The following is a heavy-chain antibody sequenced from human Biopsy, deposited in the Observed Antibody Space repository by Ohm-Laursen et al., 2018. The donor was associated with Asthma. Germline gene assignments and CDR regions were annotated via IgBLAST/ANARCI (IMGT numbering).Heavy chain of an antibody. CDR2: LIPVLGTP. CDR3: ARGYSGSDRFVHYYSGLEV. Sequence: SVKVSCKASGDSFSNYAISWVRQAPGQGLEWMGGLIPVLGTPDHAQMFEGRVTITADESTSTAYMELSSLSSEDTAVYYCARGYSGSDRFVHYYSGLEVWGQGTTVTASS. V-gene: IGHV1-69*13. J-gene: IGHJ6*02. CDR1: GDSFSNYA. D-gene: IGHD5-12*01.